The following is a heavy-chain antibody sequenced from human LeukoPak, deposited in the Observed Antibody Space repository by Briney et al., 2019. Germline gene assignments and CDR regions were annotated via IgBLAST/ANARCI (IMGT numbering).Heavy chain of an antibody. D-gene: IGHD4-17*01. Sequence: SETLSLTCAVYGGSFSYYYWSWIRQPPGKGLEWIGEINHSGITNYNPSLKSRITISADTSKNQFSLKLTSVTAADTAVYYCANPARDFADSGAITWWGQGTLVTVSS. V-gene: IGHV4-34*01. CDR1: GGSFSYYY. CDR3: ANPARDFADSGAITW. J-gene: IGHJ4*02. CDR2: INHSGIT.